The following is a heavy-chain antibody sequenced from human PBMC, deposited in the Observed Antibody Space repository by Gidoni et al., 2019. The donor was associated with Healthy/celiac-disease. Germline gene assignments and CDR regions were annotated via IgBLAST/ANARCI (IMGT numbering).Heavy chain of an antibody. V-gene: IGHV3-33*01. CDR1: GFTFSCYG. CDR3: ARGTTYFDY. D-gene: IGHD4-17*01. J-gene: IGHJ4*02. CDR2: IWYDGSNK. Sequence: QVQLVESGGGVVKPGRSLRLSCAASGFTFSCYGMHWVRQAPGTGLEWVAVIWYDGSNKYYADSVKGRFTISRDNSKNTLYLQMNSLRAEDTAVYYCARGTTYFDYWGQGTLVTVSS.